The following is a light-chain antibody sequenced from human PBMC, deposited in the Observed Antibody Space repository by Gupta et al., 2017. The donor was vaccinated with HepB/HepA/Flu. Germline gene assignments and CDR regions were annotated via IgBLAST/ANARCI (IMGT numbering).Light chain of an antibody. Sequence: DIQMTQSPSSLSASVGDRVTITCRASQTISSYLNWYQQKPGKAPKLLIYLASSLQSGVPSRFSGSGSGTDFTLTISSLQPEDSATYYCQQSYTFGQGTKLEIK. CDR3: QQSYT. CDR2: LAS. CDR1: QTISSY. J-gene: IGKJ2*01. V-gene: IGKV1-39*01.